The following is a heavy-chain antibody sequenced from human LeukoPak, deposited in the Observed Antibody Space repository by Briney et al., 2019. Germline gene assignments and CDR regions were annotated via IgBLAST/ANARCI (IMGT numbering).Heavy chain of an antibody. CDR3: AREGAAAEGFDY. CDR2: IYYNGNT. V-gene: IGHV4-59*01. Sequence: SETLSLTCTVSGGSIISYFWNWIRQPPGKGLEWIGYIYYNGNTNYNPSLKSRVTISVDTSKNQFSLKLSSVTAADTAVYYCAREGAAAEGFDYWGQGTLVTVSS. CDR1: GGSIISYF. D-gene: IGHD6-13*01. J-gene: IGHJ4*02.